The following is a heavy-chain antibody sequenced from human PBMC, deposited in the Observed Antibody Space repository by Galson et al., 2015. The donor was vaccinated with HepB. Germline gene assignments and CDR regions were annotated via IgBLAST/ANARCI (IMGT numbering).Heavy chain of an antibody. CDR2: IFSNDEK. D-gene: IGHD3-16*02. V-gene: IGHV2-26*01. CDR1: GFSLSNARMG. CDR3: ARAYDYIWGSYRYTPRFDP. J-gene: IGHJ5*02. Sequence: PALVKPTQTLTLTCTVSGFSLSNARMGVSWIRQPPGKALEWLAHIFSNDEKSYSTSLKSRLTISKDTSKSQVVLTMTNMDPVDTATYYCARAYDYIWGSYRYTPRFDPWGQGTLVTVSS.